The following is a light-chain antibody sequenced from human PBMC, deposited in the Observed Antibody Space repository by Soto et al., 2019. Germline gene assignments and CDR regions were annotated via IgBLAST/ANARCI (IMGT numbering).Light chain of an antibody. CDR2: GAS. CDR1: QSVSSN. CDR3: QQYNNWLFT. Sequence: EIVMTQSPATLSVSPGERATLSCRARQSVSSNLAWYQHKPGQAPRLLIYGASAMATGIPARFSGSGSGTEFTLTISSLQSEDFAVYYCQQYNNWLFTFGQGTRLEIK. V-gene: IGKV3-15*01. J-gene: IGKJ5*01.